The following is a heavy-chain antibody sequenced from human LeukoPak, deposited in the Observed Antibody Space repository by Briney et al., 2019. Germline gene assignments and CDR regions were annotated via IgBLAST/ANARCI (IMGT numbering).Heavy chain of an antibody. V-gene: IGHV1-46*01. CDR1: GYIFGTHW. Sequence: ASVKVSCKASGYIFGTHWMHWVRQAPGQGLEWMGIINPSGDFRSYAQKFKGRVTVTRDMSTSTVYMELSSLRAEDTAVYYCAKDQGDIPLSDWGQGTLVTVSS. D-gene: IGHD5-12*01. CDR3: AKDQGDIPLSD. CDR2: INPSGDFR. J-gene: IGHJ4*02.